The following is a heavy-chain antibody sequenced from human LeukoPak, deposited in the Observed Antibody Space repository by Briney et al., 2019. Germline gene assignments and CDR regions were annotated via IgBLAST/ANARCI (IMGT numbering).Heavy chain of an antibody. CDR2: IKQDGSEK. D-gene: IGHD3-3*01. J-gene: IGHJ6*03. CDR1: GFTFSSYW. Sequence: GGSLRLSCAASGFTFSSYWMSWVRQAPGKGLEWVANIKQDGSEKYYVDSVKGRFTTSRDNAKNSLYLQMNSLRAEDTAVYYCAREVIDFWSGDYYYYYMDVWGKGTTVTVSS. CDR3: AREVIDFWSGDYYYYYMDV. V-gene: IGHV3-7*01.